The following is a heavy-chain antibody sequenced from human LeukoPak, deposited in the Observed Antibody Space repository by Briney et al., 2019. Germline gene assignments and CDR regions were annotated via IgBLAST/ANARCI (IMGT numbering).Heavy chain of an antibody. V-gene: IGHV1-46*01. CDR2: INPVGGST. J-gene: IGHJ5*02. CDR3: ARAYDYGDPRFDP. CDR1: GYTFTNYY. Sequence: ASVKVSCKASGYTFTNYYTHWVRQAPGQGLEGMGIINPVGGSTSYAQKFQGRVTMIRDTSTSTVYMELTSLRSEDTAVYYCARAYDYGDPRFDPWGQGTLVTVSS. D-gene: IGHD4-17*01.